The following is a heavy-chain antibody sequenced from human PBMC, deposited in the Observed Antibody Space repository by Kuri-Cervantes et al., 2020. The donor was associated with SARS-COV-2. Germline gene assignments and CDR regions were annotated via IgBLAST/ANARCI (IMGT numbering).Heavy chain of an antibody. CDR1: GGSISSSTYY. CDR2: IYYSGST. Sequence: SETLSLTCTVSGGSISSSTYYWGWIRQPPGKGLEWIGTIYYSGSTDYNPSLKSRVTISVDRSKNQFSLKLTSVTAADTAVYYCARHHSGGGFDWLLDYWGQGTLVTVSS. D-gene: IGHD3-9*01. V-gene: IGHV4-39*07. CDR3: ARHHSGGGFDWLLDY. J-gene: IGHJ4*02.